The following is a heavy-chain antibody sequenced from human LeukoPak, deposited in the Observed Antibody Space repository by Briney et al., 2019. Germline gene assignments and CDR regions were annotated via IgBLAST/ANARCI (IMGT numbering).Heavy chain of an antibody. V-gene: IGHV4-39*01. CDR1: GGSISTSSYY. Sequence: PSETLSLTCTVSGGSISTSSYYWDWIRQPPGKGLEWLGSIYYGGSTYYNPSLKSRVTISVDTSKNQFSLKLTSVTAADTAIYYCARDTSGYYSFDYWGQGTLLTVSS. CDR3: ARDTSGYYSFDY. D-gene: IGHD3-22*01. J-gene: IGHJ4*02. CDR2: IYYGGST.